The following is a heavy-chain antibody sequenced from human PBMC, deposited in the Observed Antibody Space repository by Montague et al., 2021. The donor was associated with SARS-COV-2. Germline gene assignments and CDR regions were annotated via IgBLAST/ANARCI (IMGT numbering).Heavy chain of an antibody. Sequence: SLRLSCAASGFTFDDYAMHWVRQAPGKGLEWVSGISWNSGSIGYADSVKGRFTISRDNAKNSLYLQMNSLRAEDTALYYCAKGMEVMVTANLDYWGQGTLVTVSS. D-gene: IGHD2-21*02. CDR2: ISWNSGSI. CDR1: GFTFDDYA. CDR3: AKGMEVMVTANLDY. V-gene: IGHV3-9*01. J-gene: IGHJ4*02.